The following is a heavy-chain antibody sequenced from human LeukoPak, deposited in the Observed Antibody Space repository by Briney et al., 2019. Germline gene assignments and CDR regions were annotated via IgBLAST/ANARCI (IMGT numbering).Heavy chain of an antibody. CDR1: GFTFSSYA. CDR2: ICSNGGST. V-gene: IGHV3-64D*06. Sequence: GGSLRLSCSASGFTFSSYAMHWVRQAPGKGLEYVSAICSNGGSTYYADSVKGRFTISRDNSKNTLYLQMSSLRAEDTAVYYCVKDPSDCSSTSCLYYFDYWGQGTLVTVSS. J-gene: IGHJ4*02. CDR3: VKDPSDCSSTSCLYYFDY. D-gene: IGHD2-2*01.